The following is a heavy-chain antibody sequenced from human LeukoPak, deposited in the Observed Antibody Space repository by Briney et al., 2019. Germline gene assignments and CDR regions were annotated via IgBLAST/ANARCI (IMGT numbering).Heavy chain of an antibody. CDR3: ARSHGAQYQLPYYDAFDI. CDR1: GSTLSSYS. J-gene: IGHJ3*02. V-gene: IGHV3-48*01. Sequence: GGSLRLSCAASGSTLSSYSMNWVRQAPGKGLEWVSYISSSSSTICYADSVKGRFTISRDNAKNSLYLQMNSLRAEDTAVYYCARSHGAQYQLPYYDAFDIWGQGTMVTVSS. D-gene: IGHD2-2*02. CDR2: ISSSSSTI.